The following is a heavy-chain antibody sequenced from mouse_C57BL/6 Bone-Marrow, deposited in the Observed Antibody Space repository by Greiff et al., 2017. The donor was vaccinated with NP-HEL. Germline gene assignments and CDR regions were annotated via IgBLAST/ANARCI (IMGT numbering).Heavy chain of an antibody. CDR3: ARGDYYGSSYGYFDV. CDR2: IFPGSGST. D-gene: IGHD1-1*01. J-gene: IGHJ1*03. CDR1: GYTFTDYY. Sequence: VKLQESGPELVKPGASVKISCKASGYTFTDYYINWVKQRPGQGLEWIGWIFPGSGSTYYNEKFKGKATRTVDKSSSTAYMLLSSLTSEDSAVYFCARGDYYGSSYGYFDVWGTGTTVTVSS. V-gene: IGHV1-75*01.